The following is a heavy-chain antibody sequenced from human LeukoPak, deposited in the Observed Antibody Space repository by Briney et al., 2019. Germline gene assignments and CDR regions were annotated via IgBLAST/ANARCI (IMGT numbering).Heavy chain of an antibody. J-gene: IGHJ4*02. CDR1: GGSISSGDFY. CDR3: ASASTGYSSGWGPRLDYFDY. CDR2: IYNSGST. Sequence: PSETLSLTCTVSGGSISSGDFYWSWIRQPPGKGLEWIAYIYNSGSTYYNPSLKTRVTISGDTSKNQFSLKLSSVTAADTAVYYCASASTGYSSGWGPRLDYFDYWGQGTLVTVSS. D-gene: IGHD6-19*01. V-gene: IGHV4-30-4*08.